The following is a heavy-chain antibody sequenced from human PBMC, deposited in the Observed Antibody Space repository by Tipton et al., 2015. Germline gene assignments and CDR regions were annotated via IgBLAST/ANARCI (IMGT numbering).Heavy chain of an antibody. CDR3: ARLDLLDGASWIAGDL. J-gene: IGHJ2*01. CDR1: GGSVSSGTYY. D-gene: IGHD5-24*01. V-gene: IGHV4-61*01. Sequence: TLSLTCTFSGGSVSSGTYYWSWIRQPPGKELEWIGYIHYSARTTYNPSLKSRVTISIDTSRTQFSLKLSSVTAADTAFYFCARLDLLDGASWIAGDLCGGGTLVTGSS. CDR2: IHYSART.